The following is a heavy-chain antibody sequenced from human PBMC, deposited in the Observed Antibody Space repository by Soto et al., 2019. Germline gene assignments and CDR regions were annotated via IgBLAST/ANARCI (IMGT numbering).Heavy chain of an antibody. CDR1: GYTFTSYA. D-gene: IGHD2-21*02. CDR3: ARSIVVVTALDY. Sequence: EASVKVSCKASGYTFTSYAMRWVRQAPGQRLEWMRWINAGKDNTKYSQKFQGRVTITRDTSASTAYMELSSMRSEDTAVYYCARSIVVVTALDYWGQGTLVTVSS. V-gene: IGHV1-3*01. J-gene: IGHJ4*02. CDR2: INAGKDNT.